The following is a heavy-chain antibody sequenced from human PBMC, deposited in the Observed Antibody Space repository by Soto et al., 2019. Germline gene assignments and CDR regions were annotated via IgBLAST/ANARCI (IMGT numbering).Heavy chain of an antibody. Sequence: SETLSLTCAVYGEALNSYYWSWIRQPPGKGLEWIGYIYYSGSTNYTPSLKSRVTISVDTSKNQFSLKLSSVTAADTAVYYCARDAGYNDGSLRWLVPWGQGTLVTVSS. CDR2: IYYSGST. V-gene: IGHV4-59*01. D-gene: IGHD5-18*01. CDR1: GEALNSYY. CDR3: ARDAGYNDGSLRWLVP. J-gene: IGHJ5*02.